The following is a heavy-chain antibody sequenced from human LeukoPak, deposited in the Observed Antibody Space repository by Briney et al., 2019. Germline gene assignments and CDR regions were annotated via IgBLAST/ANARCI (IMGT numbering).Heavy chain of an antibody. CDR3: ARGVSASSGWYVIDH. V-gene: IGHV1-3*01. Sequence: ASVKVSCKASGYTFTYYAIQWVRPAPGQRLEWMGWINAGNGNTKYSQKFQGRVTITRYTSASTAYMELRSLRSEDTAVYDCARGVSASSGWYVIDHWGQGTLVTVSS. J-gene: IGHJ5*02. CDR2: INAGNGNT. D-gene: IGHD6-19*01. CDR1: GYTFTYYA.